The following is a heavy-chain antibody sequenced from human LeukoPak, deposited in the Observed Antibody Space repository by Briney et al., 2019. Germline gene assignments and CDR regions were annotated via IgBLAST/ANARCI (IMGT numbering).Heavy chain of an antibody. J-gene: IGHJ5*02. V-gene: IGHV3-23*01. CDR1: GFTFSSYA. CDR2: MSTSGGST. D-gene: IGHD3-3*01. Sequence: TGGSLRLSCAASGFTFSSYAMSWVRQAPGKGLEWVSAMSTSGGSTYYADSVKGRFTISRDNSKNTLFLQMNSLRAEDTAVYYCARAVDFWSGYLQPNWFDPWGQGTLVTVSS. CDR3: ARAVDFWSGYLQPNWFDP.